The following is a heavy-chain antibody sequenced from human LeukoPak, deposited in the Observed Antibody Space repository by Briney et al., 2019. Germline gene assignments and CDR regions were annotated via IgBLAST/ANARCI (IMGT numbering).Heavy chain of an antibody. J-gene: IGHJ5*02. V-gene: IGHV4-34*01. Sequence: SETLSLTCAVYGGSFSGYYWSWIRQPPGKGLEWIGEINHSGSTNYNPSLKSRVTISVDTSKNQFSLKLSSVTAADTAVYYCARHYHLWGAYYYGSGSYTSLWFDPWGQGTLVTVSS. CDR1: GGSFSGYY. CDR2: INHSGST. D-gene: IGHD3-10*01. CDR3: ARHYHLWGAYYYGSGSYTSLWFDP.